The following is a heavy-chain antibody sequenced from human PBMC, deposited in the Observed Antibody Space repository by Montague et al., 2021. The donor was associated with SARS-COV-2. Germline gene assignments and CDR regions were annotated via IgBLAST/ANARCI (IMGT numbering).Heavy chain of an antibody. Sequence: SLRLSCAASGFTFRSYTMNWVRQSPGMGLEWVSFISSSSSSIYYAASLKGRFTISRDNAKNSLYLQMNSLRVEDTAVYYCVRGGACSGGKCNGGARDWGQGTLVTVSS. CDR2: ISSSSSSI. CDR3: VRGGACSGGKCNGGARD. D-gene: IGHD2-15*01. CDR1: GFTFRSYT. J-gene: IGHJ4*02. V-gene: IGHV3-21*01.